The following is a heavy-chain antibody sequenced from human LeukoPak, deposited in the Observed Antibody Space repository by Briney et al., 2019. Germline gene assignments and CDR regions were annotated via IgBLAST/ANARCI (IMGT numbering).Heavy chain of an antibody. Sequence: ASVKVSCKASGYTFTSYYMHWVRQAPGQGLEWMGIINPSGGSTSYAQKFQGRVTKTRDTSTSTVYMELSSLRSEDTAVYYCARDGGYCSGDSCSTYYYYGMDVWGKGTTVTVSS. J-gene: IGHJ6*04. D-gene: IGHD2-15*01. CDR3: ARDGGYCSGDSCSTYYYYGMDV. CDR1: GYTFTSYY. CDR2: INPSGGST. V-gene: IGHV1-46*01.